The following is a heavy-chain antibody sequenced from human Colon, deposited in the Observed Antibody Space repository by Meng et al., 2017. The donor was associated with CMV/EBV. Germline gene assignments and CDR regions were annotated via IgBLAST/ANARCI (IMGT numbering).Heavy chain of an antibody. V-gene: IGHV1-2*02. CDR2: IRSDGSAT. J-gene: IGHJ4*02. Sequence: QSGAWGKEPGGSVKGSCKTLGYTISDYYMHWVRQAPGQGLEWMGWIRSDGSATNYAQKFRGRVTMTRDASVSTAYMELSGLTSDDTAVYFCVRSSGWSLFDYWGPGALVTVSS. CDR3: VRSSGWSLFDY. D-gene: IGHD6-19*01. CDR1: GYTISDYY.